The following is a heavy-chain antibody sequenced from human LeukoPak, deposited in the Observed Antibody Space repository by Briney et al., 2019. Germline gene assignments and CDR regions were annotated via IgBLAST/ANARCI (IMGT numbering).Heavy chain of an antibody. D-gene: IGHD2-2*01. CDR1: GYTFTIYD. Sequence: GASVKVSCXASGYTFTIYDINWVRQANGQGLEWMGWMNPNSGNTGYAQKFQGRVTMTRNTSISTAYMELSSLRSEDTAVYYCARGTGDVVPAAPPDYWGQGTLVTISS. J-gene: IGHJ4*02. CDR2: MNPNSGNT. CDR3: ARGTGDVVPAAPPDY. V-gene: IGHV1-8*01.